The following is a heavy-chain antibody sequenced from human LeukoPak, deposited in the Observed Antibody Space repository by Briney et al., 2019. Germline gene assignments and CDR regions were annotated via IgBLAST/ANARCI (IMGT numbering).Heavy chain of an antibody. J-gene: IGHJ3*02. CDR3: ARSLGYGSGAFDI. D-gene: IGHD3-10*01. Sequence: SETLSLTCTVSGGSISSYYWSWIRQPPGKGLEWIGYIYYSGSTNYNPSLKSRVTISVDTSKNQFSLKLSSVTAADTAVYYCARSLGYGSGAFDIWGQGTMVTVSS. V-gene: IGHV4-59*12. CDR1: GGSISSYY. CDR2: IYYSGST.